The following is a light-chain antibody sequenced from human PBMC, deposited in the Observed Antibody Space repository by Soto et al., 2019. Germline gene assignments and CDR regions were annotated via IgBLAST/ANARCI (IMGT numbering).Light chain of an antibody. Sequence: DIQMTQSPSSLSASVGDRVTITCRASQGISIYLAWYQQKPGKVPELLIYDASTLQSGVPSRFSGSGSGTDFTLTISSLQPEDFATYFCQQSYSTPWTFGQGTKVEIK. CDR2: DAS. CDR3: QQSYSTPWT. J-gene: IGKJ1*01. CDR1: QGISIY. V-gene: IGKV1-27*01.